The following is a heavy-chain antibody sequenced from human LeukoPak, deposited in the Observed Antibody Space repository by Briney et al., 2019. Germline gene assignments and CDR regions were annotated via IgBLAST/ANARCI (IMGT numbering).Heavy chain of an antibody. D-gene: IGHD6-13*01. V-gene: IGHV4-4*07. J-gene: IGHJ4*02. CDR3: AREGIAAAGYDY. Sequence: SETLSLTCTVSGGSISSYYWSWIRQPAGKGLEWIGRIYTSGSTNYNPSLKSRVTMSVDTSKNQFSLQLNSVTPEDTAVYYCAREGIAAAGYDYWGQGTLVTVSS. CDR2: IYTSGST. CDR1: GGSISSYY.